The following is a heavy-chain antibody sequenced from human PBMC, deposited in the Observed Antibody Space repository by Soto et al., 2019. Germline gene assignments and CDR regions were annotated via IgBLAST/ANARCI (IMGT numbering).Heavy chain of an antibody. Sequence: PGGSLRLSCTASGFTFGDYAMSWVRRAPGKGLEWVGFIRSKPYGGTPEYAASVKGRFTISRDDSKSIAYLQMNSLKTEDTAVYDFTRVMTDARGSYDGMDVWGQGTTVTVSS. D-gene: IGHD2-21*02. V-gene: IGHV3-49*04. CDR2: IRSKPYGGTP. CDR1: GFTFGDYA. CDR3: TRVMTDARGSYDGMDV. J-gene: IGHJ6*02.